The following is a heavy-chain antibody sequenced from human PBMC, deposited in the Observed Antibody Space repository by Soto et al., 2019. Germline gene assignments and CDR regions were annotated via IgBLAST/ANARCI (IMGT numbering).Heavy chain of an antibody. Sequence: SETLSPTCNVSVGAFSSSTHNVVWIRQPPGKELEWVGSIYYDGRTYYNASLKSRVTISVDTSKNQFSLKVNSVTVADTAVYYCARRSHTNWPAYWGHGTQVT. CDR1: VGAFSSSTHN. CDR3: ARRSHTNWPAY. D-gene: IGHD2-8*01. J-gene: IGHJ4*01. CDR2: IYYDGRT. V-gene: IGHV4-39*01.